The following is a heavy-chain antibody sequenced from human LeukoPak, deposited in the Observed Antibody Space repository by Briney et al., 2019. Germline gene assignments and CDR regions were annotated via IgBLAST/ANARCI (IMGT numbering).Heavy chain of an antibody. Sequence: GASVKVSCKASGGAFSSYAISWVQQAPGQGLEWMGGIIPIFGTANYAQKFQGRVTITADESTSTAYMELSSLRSEDTAVYYCASQQQPEAFDYWGQGTLVTVSS. D-gene: IGHD6-13*01. CDR1: GGAFSSYA. CDR2: IIPIFGTA. CDR3: ASQQQPEAFDY. V-gene: IGHV1-69*13. J-gene: IGHJ4*02.